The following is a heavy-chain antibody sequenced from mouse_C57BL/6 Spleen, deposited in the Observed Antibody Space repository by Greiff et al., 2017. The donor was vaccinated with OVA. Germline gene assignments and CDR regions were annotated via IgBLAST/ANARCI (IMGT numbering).Heavy chain of an antibody. J-gene: IGHJ1*03. CDR1: GYTFTDYY. CDR3: ARRYYDSWYFDV. CDR2: INPNNGGT. Sequence: EVQLQQSGPELVKPGASVKISCKASGYTFTDYYLNWVKQSHGKSLEWIGDINPNNGGTSYNQKFKGKATLTVDKSSSTAYMELRSLTSEDSAVYYCARRYYDSWYFDVWGTGTTVTVSS. D-gene: IGHD2-4*01. V-gene: IGHV1-26*01.